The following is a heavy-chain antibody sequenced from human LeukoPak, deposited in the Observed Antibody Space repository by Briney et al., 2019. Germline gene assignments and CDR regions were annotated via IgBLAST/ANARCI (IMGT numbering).Heavy chain of an antibody. CDR2: IYTSGST. CDR3: ARHVRYYDSSGYSYYFDY. V-gene: IGHV4-4*09. J-gene: IGHJ4*02. CDR1: GGSISSYY. Sequence: SETLSLTCTVSGGSISSYYWSWIRQPPGKGLEWIGYIYTSGSTNYNPSLKSRVTISVDTPKNQFSLKLSSVTAADTAVYYCARHVRYYDSSGYSYYFDYWGQGTLVTVSS. D-gene: IGHD3-22*01.